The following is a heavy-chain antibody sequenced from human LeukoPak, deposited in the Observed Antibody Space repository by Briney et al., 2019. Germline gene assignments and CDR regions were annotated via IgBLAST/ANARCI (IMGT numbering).Heavy chain of an antibody. J-gene: IGHJ4*02. D-gene: IGHD6-19*01. V-gene: IGHV3-23*01. CDR3: ARGPYSSGWEGLGIDY. CDR2: ISESGDAT. CDR1: GFTFSSQA. Sequence: GGSLRLSCVVSGFTFSSQAMSWVRQAPGKGLEWISGISESGDATFHVDSVKGRFTISRDNSKNTLYLQMNSLRAEDTAVYYCARGPYSSGWEGLGIDYWGQGTLVTVSS.